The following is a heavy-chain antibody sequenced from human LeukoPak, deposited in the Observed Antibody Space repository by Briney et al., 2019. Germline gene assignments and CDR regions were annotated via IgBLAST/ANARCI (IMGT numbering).Heavy chain of an antibody. Sequence: GASVKVSCKASGYTFTSYGISWVRQAPGQGLEWMGWISAYNGNTNYAQKLQGRVTMTTDTSTSTAYMELRSLRSEDTAVYYCARSLVQLWPTPGAFDIWGQGTMVTVSS. D-gene: IGHD5-18*01. CDR1: GYTFTSYG. V-gene: IGHV1-18*01. CDR2: ISAYNGNT. J-gene: IGHJ3*02. CDR3: ARSLVQLWPTPGAFDI.